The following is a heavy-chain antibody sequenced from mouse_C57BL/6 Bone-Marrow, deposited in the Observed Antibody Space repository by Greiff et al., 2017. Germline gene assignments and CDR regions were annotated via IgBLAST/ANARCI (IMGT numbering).Heavy chain of an antibody. J-gene: IGHJ3*01. CDR2: ISNLAYSI. CDR3: ARHEGWPAY. V-gene: IGHV5-15*01. D-gene: IGHD2-3*01. CDR1: GFTFSDYG. Sequence: DVKLVESGGGLVQPGGSLKLSCAASGFTFSDYGMAWVRQAPRKGPEWVAFISNLAYSIYYADTVTGRFTISRENAKNTLYLEMSSLRSEDTAMYYCARHEGWPAYWGQGTLVTVSA.